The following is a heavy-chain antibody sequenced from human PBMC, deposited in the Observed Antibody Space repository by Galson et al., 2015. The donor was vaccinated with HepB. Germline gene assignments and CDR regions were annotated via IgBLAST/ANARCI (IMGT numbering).Heavy chain of an antibody. V-gene: IGHV3-21*01. J-gene: IGHJ4*02. CDR2: ISTGGTSI. CDR3: AREGAERGNGWYFGDY. D-gene: IGHD6-19*01. CDR1: GFTFSGYS. Sequence: SLRLSCAASGFTFSGYSMNWVRQAPGKGLEWVSSISTGGTSIYYADSVKGRFSVSRDNAKNSLYLQMNSLRAEDTAVYYGAREGAERGNGWYFGDYWGQATLVTVSS.